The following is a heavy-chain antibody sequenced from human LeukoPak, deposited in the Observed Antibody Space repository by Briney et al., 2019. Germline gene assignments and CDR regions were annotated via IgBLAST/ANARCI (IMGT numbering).Heavy chain of an antibody. CDR3: AKASSGWLRRGHYYFDY. V-gene: IGHV3-23*01. Sequence: PGGSLRLSCAASGFTFSSYAMSWVRQAPGKGLEWVSAISGSGGSTYYADSVKGRFTISRDNSKNTLYLQMNSLRAEDTAVYYCAKASSGWLRRGHYYFDYWGQGTLVTVSS. CDR1: GFTFSSYA. CDR2: ISGSGGST. J-gene: IGHJ4*02. D-gene: IGHD5-12*01.